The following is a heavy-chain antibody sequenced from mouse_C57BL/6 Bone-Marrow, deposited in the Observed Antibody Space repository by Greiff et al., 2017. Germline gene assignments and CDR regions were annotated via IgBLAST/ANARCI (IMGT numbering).Heavy chain of an antibody. V-gene: IGHV2-5*01. CDR2: LWRGGST. Sequence: VQGVESGPGLVQPSQSLSITCTVSGFSLTRYGVHWVRQSPGKGLEWLGVLWRGGSTDYNAAFMSRLSITKDNSKSQVFFKMNSLQADDTAIYYCAKRSLYFYAMDYWGQGTSVTVSS. CDR1: GFSLTRYG. CDR3: AKRSLYFYAMDY. D-gene: IGHD2-1*01. J-gene: IGHJ4*01.